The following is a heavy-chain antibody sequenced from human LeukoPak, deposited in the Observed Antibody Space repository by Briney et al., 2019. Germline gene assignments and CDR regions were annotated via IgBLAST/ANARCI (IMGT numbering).Heavy chain of an antibody. D-gene: IGHD5-18*01. J-gene: IGHJ4*02. CDR2: ISYDGSNK. CDR1: GFTFSNYG. Sequence: GGSLRLSCAASGFTFSNYGMHWVRQAPGKGLELVAVISYDGSNKYYADSVKGRFTISRDNSKNTLYLQMNSLRAEDTAVYYCAKALGYSYGTDYWGQGTLVTVSS. V-gene: IGHV3-30*18. CDR3: AKALGYSYGTDY.